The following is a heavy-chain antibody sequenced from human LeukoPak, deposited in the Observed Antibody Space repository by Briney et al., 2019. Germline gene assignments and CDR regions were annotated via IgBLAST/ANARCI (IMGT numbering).Heavy chain of an antibody. J-gene: IGHJ3*02. CDR1: GGSTSSGAYY. D-gene: IGHD3-22*01. CDR2: ISYSGST. Sequence: PSQTLSLTCTLSGGSTSSGAYYRSWTRHHPGTGLEWIGYISYSGSTYYNPSLKSRVTISVDTSKNQFSLKLSSVTAADTAVYYCAGFTYDSSGYWNAFDIWGQGTMVTVSS. CDR3: AGFTYDSSGYWNAFDI. V-gene: IGHV4-31*03.